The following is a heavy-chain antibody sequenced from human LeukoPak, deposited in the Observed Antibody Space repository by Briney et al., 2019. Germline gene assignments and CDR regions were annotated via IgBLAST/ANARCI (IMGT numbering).Heavy chain of an antibody. V-gene: IGHV1-69*13. CDR2: IIPIFGTA. Sequence: SVKVSCKASGGTFSSCAISWVRQAPGQGLEWMGGIIPIFGTANYAQKFQGRVTITADESTSTAYMELSSLRSEDTAVYYCARDLSGSYSFDYWGQGTLVTVSS. CDR1: GGTFSSCA. D-gene: IGHD1-26*01. J-gene: IGHJ4*02. CDR3: ARDLSGSYSFDY.